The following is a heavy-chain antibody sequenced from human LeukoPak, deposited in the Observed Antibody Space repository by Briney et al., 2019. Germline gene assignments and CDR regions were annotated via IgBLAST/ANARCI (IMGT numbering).Heavy chain of an antibody. J-gene: IGHJ5*02. V-gene: IGHV4-61*01. CDR2: IYYSGSA. Sequence: SETLSLTCTVSGGSVSSGSYYWSWIRQPPGKGLEWIGYIYYSGSAKYNPSLKSPVTISVDTSKNQFSLKLTSVTAADTAVYYCARGFGDWGLSWFDPWGQGTLVTVSS. D-gene: IGHD3-10*01. CDR1: GGSVSSGSYY. CDR3: ARGFGDWGLSWFDP.